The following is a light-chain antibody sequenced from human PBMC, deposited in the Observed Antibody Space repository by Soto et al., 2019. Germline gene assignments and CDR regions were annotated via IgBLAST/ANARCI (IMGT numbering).Light chain of an antibody. CDR2: EVN. CDR1: SRDVGASDY. J-gene: IGLJ1*01. V-gene: IGLV2-8*01. Sequence: QSALTQPSSASGSPGQSVAISCTGTSRDVGASDYVSWYQQHSGKAPKLLLYEVNKRPSGVPDRFSGSKSGNTASLTVSALQADDEADYYCLSHSGSSNVLGTGTKLTVL. CDR3: LSHSGSSNV.